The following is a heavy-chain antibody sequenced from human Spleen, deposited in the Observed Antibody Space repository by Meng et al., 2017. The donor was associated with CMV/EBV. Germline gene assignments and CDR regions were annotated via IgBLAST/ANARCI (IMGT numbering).Heavy chain of an antibody. CDR1: GYD. J-gene: IGHJ5*02. CDR2: INHSGST. CDR3: ARVRSLGYCSSTSCYANWFDP. V-gene: IGHV4-34*01. D-gene: IGHD2-2*01. Sequence: GYDWSWIRQPPGKGLEWIGEINHSGSTNYNPSLKSRVTISVDTSKNQFSLKLSSVTAADTAVYYCARVRSLGYCSSTSCYANWFDPWGQGTLVTVSS.